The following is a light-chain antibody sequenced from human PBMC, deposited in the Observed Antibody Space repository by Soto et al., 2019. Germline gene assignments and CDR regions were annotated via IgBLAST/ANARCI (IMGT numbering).Light chain of an antibody. J-gene: IGKJ1*01. V-gene: IGKV1-39*01. CDR1: QSISSY. Sequence: DIPMTQSPSSLSASVGDRVTITCRASQSISSYLNWYQQKPGKAPKLLIYAASSLQSGVPSRFSGSGSGTDFTLTISSLQPEDFATYYWQQSYSTLTWTFGQGTKVEIK. CDR3: QQSYSTLTWT. CDR2: AAS.